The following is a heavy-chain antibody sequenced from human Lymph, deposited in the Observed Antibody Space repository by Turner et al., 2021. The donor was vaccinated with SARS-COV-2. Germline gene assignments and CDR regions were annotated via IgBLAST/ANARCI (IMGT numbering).Heavy chain of an antibody. J-gene: IGHJ4*02. Sequence: QMQLQESGPGLVKPSQTLSLTCAVSGGSISSGDYYWGWIRQPPGKGLEWIGYIYYSGSTFNNPSLKSRVTISVDTSKNQFSLKLSSVTAADTAVYYCARVVVLRRAYFDYWGQGTLVTVSS. V-gene: IGHV4-30-4*01. D-gene: IGHD2-8*01. CDR1: GGSISSGDYY. CDR3: ARVVVLRRAYFDY. CDR2: IYYSGST.